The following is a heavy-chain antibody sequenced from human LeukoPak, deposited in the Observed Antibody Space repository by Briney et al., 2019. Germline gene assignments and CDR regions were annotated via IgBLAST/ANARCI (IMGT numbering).Heavy chain of an antibody. D-gene: IGHD1-7*01. CDR3: AKVYATTRYNWNYVGIDY. V-gene: IGHV3-23*01. CDR1: GFTFSDYY. CDR2: ISGSGGST. Sequence: PGGSLRLSCAASGFTFSDYYMSWIRQAPGKGLEWVSAISGSGGSTYYADSVKGRFTISRDNSKNTLYLQMNSLRAEDTAVYYCAKVYATTRYNWNYVGIDYWGQGTLVTVSS. J-gene: IGHJ4*02.